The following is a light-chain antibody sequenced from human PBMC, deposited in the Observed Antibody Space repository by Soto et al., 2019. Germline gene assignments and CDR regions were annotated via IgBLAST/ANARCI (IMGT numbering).Light chain of an antibody. V-gene: IGKV3-15*01. CDR2: GAS. CDR3: XXXXXXPLT. J-gene: IGKJ4*01. Sequence: EIVMTQSPATLSVSPGERATLSCRASQSVYSNLAWYHQKPGQAPRLLIYGASTRATGVPARFSGSGSGTEFILTISSLQXXXXXXXXXXXXXXXPLTFGGGTKVEIK. CDR1: QSVYSN.